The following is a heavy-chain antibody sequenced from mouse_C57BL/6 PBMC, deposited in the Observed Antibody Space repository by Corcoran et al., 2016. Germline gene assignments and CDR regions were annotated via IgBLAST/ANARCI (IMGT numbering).Heavy chain of an antibody. CDR1: GFNITDYY. CDR2: IDPEDGDT. J-gene: IGHJ3*01. CDR3: TDGSSSSWFAY. Sequence: EVQLQQSGAELVRPGASVKLSCTASGFNITDYYMHWVKQRPEQGLEWIGRIDPEDGDTEYAPKFQGKATMTADTSSNTAYLQLSSLTSEDTAVYYCTDGSSSSWFAYWGQGTLVTVSA. V-gene: IGHV14-1*01. D-gene: IGHD1-1*01.